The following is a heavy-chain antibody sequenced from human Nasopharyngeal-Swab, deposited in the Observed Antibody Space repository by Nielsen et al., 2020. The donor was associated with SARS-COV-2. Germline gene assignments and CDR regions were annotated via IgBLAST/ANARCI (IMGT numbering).Heavy chain of an antibody. Sequence: GGSLRLSCAASGFTFSSYWMSWVRQAPGKGLEWVANIKQNGGEKYYVDSVKGRFTISRDNAKNSLELQMNSLRVEDTAVYYCGRGGKLGALDIWGQGTMVTVSS. V-gene: IGHV3-7*01. J-gene: IGHJ3*02. CDR1: GFTFSSYW. CDR2: IKQNGGEK. CDR3: GRGGKLGALDI. D-gene: IGHD3-16*01.